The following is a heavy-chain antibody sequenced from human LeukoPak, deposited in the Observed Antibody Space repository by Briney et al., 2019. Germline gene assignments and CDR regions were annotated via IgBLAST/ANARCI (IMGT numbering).Heavy chain of an antibody. CDR2: ISYDGSNK. V-gene: IGHV3-30*03. D-gene: IGHD3-10*01. J-gene: IGHJ3*02. CDR1: GFTFSSYG. CDR3: ARSLYYYGSGAYAFDI. Sequence: GGSLRLSCAASGFTFSSYGMHWVRQAPGKGLEWVAVISYDGSNKYYADSVKGRFTISRDNSKNTLYLQMNSLRAEDTAVYYCARSLYYYGSGAYAFDIWGQGTMVTVSS.